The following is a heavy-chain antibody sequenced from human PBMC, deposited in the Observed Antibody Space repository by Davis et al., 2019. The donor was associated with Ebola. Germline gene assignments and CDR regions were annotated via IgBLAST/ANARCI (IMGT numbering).Heavy chain of an antibody. Sequence: ASVKVSCKASGYTFTSYGISWVRQAPGQGLEWMGWISAYNGNTNYAQKLQGRVTMTTDTSTSTAYMELRSLRSDDTAVYYCAGDNEVTTGPYYYYMDVWGKGTTVTVSS. CDR2: ISAYNGNT. D-gene: IGHD4-17*01. V-gene: IGHV1-18*04. CDR1: GYTFTSYG. J-gene: IGHJ6*03. CDR3: AGDNEVTTGPYYYYMDV.